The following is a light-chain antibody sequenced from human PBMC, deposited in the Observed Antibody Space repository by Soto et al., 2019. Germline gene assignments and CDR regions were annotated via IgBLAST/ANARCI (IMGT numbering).Light chain of an antibody. CDR2: RNN. CDR3: AAWDDSLSSVV. J-gene: IGLJ2*01. Sequence: VLTQPPSASGTPGQRVTISCSGSSSNIGSNYVYWYQQLPGTAPKLLIYRNNQRPSGVPDRFSGSKSGTSASLAISGLRSEDEADYYCAAWDDSLSSVVFGGGTKLTVL. CDR1: SSNIGSNY. V-gene: IGLV1-47*01.